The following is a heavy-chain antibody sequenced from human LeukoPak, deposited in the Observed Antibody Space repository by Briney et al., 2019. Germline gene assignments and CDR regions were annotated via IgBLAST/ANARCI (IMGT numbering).Heavy chain of an antibody. D-gene: IGHD5-18*01. CDR1: GGTFSSYA. Sequence: SVKVSCKASGGTFSSYAISWVRQAPGQGLEWMGGIIPIFGTANYAQKFQGRVTITADESTSTAYMELSSLRSEDTAVYYCARDPRADTAMAFDYWGQGTLVTVSS. V-gene: IGHV1-69*13. J-gene: IGHJ4*02. CDR3: ARDPRADTAMAFDY. CDR2: IIPIFGTA.